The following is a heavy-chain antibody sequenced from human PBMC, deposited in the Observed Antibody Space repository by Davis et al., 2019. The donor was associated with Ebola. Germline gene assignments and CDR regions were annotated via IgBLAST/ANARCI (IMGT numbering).Heavy chain of an antibody. CDR3: ASGIDAWRLDYWYFDL. CDR2: IYSGGTT. D-gene: IGHD1-1*01. Sequence: GSLSLSCAVSGFSFSSYSMNWVRQAPGKGLEWVSVIYSGGTTNYADSVKGRFAISRDNSKNTVFLQMNSLRAEDTAVYYCASGIDAWRLDYWYFDLWGRGTLVTVSS. CDR1: GFSFSSYS. V-gene: IGHV3-53*01. J-gene: IGHJ2*01.